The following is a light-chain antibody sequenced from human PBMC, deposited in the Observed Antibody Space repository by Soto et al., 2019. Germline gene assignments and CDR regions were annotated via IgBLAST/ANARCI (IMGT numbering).Light chain of an antibody. Sequence: QSALTQPPSASGSPGQSVSISCTGTSSDVGAFNYVSWYQQHPGKAPKLIIYEVSRRPSGVPDRFSGSKSGNTASLTVSGLQAGDEADYYCSSYAGNNALLFGGGTQLTVL. CDR3: SSYAGNNALL. CDR2: EVS. V-gene: IGLV2-8*01. J-gene: IGLJ2*01. CDR1: SSDVGAFNY.